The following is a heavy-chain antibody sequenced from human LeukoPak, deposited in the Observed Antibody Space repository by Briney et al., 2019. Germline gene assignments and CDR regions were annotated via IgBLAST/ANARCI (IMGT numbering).Heavy chain of an antibody. V-gene: IGHV4-59*01. CDR2: IYYSGST. CDR3: ARDKVPGDN. J-gene: IGHJ4*02. CDR1: GVSISSYY. D-gene: IGHD7-27*01. Sequence: SETLSLTCDVSGVSISSYYCTWIRQPPGKGLEWIGYIYYSGSTDYNPSLKSRVTISIDTSKNQFSLKLRSVTAADTAVYYCARDKVPGDNWGQGTLVTVSS.